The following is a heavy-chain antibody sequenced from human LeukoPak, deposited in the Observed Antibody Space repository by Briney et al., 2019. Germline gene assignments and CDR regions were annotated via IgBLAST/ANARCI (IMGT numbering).Heavy chain of an antibody. V-gene: IGHV4-59*01. CDR2: IYYSGST. J-gene: IGHJ4*02. D-gene: IGHD3-3*01. Sequence: PETLSLTCTVSGGSISSYYWSWIRQPPGKGLEWIGYIYYSGSTNYNPSLKSRVTISVDTSKNQFSLKLSSVTAADTAVYYCARGYDFWSGIFDYWGQGTLFTVSS. CDR1: GGSISSYY. CDR3: ARGYDFWSGIFDY.